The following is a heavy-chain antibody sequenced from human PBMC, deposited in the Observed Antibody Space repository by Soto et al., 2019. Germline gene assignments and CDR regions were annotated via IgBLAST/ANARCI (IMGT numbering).Heavy chain of an antibody. Sequence: QVQLVQSGAEVKKPGSSVKVSCKASGGTFSTYAITWVRQAPGQGLEWLGGIIPIFGTTDYARKFQGRVTITAAESTSTVFIELSSLTSEDTAVYYCARGVGAYYFEYWGQGTLVTVSS. V-gene: IGHV1-69*01. CDR1: GGTFSTYA. CDR3: ARGVGAYYFEY. D-gene: IGHD1-26*01. CDR2: IIPIFGTT. J-gene: IGHJ4*02.